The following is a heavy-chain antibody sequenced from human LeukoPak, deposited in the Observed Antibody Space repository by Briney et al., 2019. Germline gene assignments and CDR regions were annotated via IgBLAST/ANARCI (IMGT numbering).Heavy chain of an antibody. J-gene: IGHJ4*02. D-gene: IGHD2-15*01. CDR2: VSGSGGST. Sequence: GGSLRLSCAASGFTFSSYAMNWVRQAPGKGLEWVSSVSGSGGSTLYADSVKGRFTIFRDNSKNTLYLQMNSLRAEDTAIYYCAKDGYCSGGSCSGVRGDYWGQGTLVTVSS. V-gene: IGHV3-23*01. CDR3: AKDGYCSGGSCSGVRGDY. CDR1: GFTFSSYA.